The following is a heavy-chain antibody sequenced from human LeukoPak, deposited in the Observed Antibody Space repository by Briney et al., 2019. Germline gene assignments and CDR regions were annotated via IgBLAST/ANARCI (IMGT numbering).Heavy chain of an antibody. D-gene: IGHD1-14*01. CDR2: INHSGST. CDR3: ARGFVSDRPDRPLP. J-gene: IGHJ5*02. V-gene: IGHV4-34*01. CDR1: GGSFSGYY. Sequence: SETLCLTCAVYGGSFSGYYLSWIRQPPGKGLEWIGEINHSGSTNCNPSLKSRVTISVDTSNNQNSPKLSSVTAADTAVYYCARGFVSDRPDRPLPWGQGTLVTVPS.